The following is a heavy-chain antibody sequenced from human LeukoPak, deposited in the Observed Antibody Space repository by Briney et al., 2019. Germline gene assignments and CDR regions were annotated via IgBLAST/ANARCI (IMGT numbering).Heavy chain of an antibody. V-gene: IGHV5-10-1*01. CDR2: IDPGDSIT. J-gene: IGHJ4*02. Sequence: GGSLQISGQASGSTFTTYWISGVRQLPGKGLEWMGRIDPGDSITKYSPSFQGHVTISVETSISTAYLQWSSLKASDSAMYYCARDGGGVASWVSHWGQGTLVTVSS. CDR3: ARDGGGVASWVSH. CDR1: GSTFTTYW. D-gene: IGHD2-8*02.